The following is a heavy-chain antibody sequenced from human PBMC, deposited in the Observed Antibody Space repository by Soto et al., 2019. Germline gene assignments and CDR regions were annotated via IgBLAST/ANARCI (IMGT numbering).Heavy chain of an antibody. Sequence: QVQLVESGGGVVQPGRSLRLSCAASGFTFSSYGMHWVRQAPGKGLEWVAVIPYDGSNKYYADSVKGRFTISRDNSKNTLYLQMNSLRAEDTAVYYCAKVEEGRAAAVRYYYYGMDVWGQGTTVTVSS. CDR1: GFTFSSYG. V-gene: IGHV3-30*18. CDR3: AKVEEGRAAAVRYYYYGMDV. D-gene: IGHD6-13*01. J-gene: IGHJ6*02. CDR2: IPYDGSNK.